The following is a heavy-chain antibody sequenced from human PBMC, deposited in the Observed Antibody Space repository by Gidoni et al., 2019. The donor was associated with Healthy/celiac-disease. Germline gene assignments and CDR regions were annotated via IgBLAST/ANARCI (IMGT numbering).Heavy chain of an antibody. V-gene: IGHV4-34*01. CDR1: GGSFSGYY. Sequence: QVQLQQWGAGLLQPSETLSLTCAVYGGSFSGYYWSWIRQPPGTGLEWIGEISHGGSTNYNPSLKSRVTISVDTSKNQFSLKLSSVTAADTAVYYCARLVADSSGWTHQSWGQGTLVTVSS. CDR3: ARLVADSSGWTHQS. D-gene: IGHD6-19*01. CDR2: ISHGGST. J-gene: IGHJ4*02.